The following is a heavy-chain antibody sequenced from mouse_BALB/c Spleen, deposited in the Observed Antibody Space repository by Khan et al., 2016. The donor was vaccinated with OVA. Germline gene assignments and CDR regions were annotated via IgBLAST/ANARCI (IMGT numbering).Heavy chain of an antibody. V-gene: IGHV5-17*02. CDR2: ISGDSNNI. Sequence: EVELVESGGGLVQPGGSRKLSCAASGFTFSSYGMHWVRQAPDKGLEWVAYISGDSNNIYYADTVKGRFTISRDNPKNTLFLQMTSLMSEDTARYYCSTSNFYGYYFDYWGPGTPLTVSS. CDR1: GFTFSSYG. J-gene: IGHJ2*01. D-gene: IGHD1-1*01. CDR3: STSNFYGYYFDY.